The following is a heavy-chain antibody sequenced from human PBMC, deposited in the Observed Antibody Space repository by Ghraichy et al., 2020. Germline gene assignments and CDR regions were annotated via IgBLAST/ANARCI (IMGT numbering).Heavy chain of an antibody. J-gene: IGHJ6*02. CDR2: ISSSSRTI. CDR1: GFSFSNYS. V-gene: IGHV3-48*02. Sequence: RSLRLSCAASGFSFSNYSMDWVRQAPGKGLEWVSYISSSSRTIYYADSVKGRFTISRDNAKNSLYLQMNSLRDEDTAVYYCARDQVTTDYYYGMDVWGQGTTVTVSS. D-gene: IGHD4-17*01. CDR3: ARDQVTTDYYYGMDV.